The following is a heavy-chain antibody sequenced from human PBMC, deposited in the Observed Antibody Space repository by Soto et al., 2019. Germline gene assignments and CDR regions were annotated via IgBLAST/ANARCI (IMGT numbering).Heavy chain of an antibody. V-gene: IGHV1-45*02. CDR3: TTSGGSSHPSDY. CDR1: GYTFTYRY. Sequence: QMQLVQSGAEVKKTGSSVKLSCKASGYTFTYRYLHWVRQAPGQVLEWMGCITPFNGDTKYAQKFQDRVTITSDRSMSTAYMELSSLRSEDTAMYFCTTSGGSSHPSDYWGQGTLVTVSS. J-gene: IGHJ4*02. CDR2: ITPFNGDT. D-gene: IGHD2-15*01.